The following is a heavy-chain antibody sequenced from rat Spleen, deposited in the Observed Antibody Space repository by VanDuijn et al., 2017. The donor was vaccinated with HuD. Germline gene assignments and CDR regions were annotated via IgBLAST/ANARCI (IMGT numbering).Heavy chain of an antibody. CDR1: GFTFSDYY. J-gene: IGHJ4*01. CDR2: ISLDGGRN. V-gene: IGHV5-29*01. CDR3: TRGYVMDA. Sequence: EVQLVESGGGLVQPGRSLKLSCADSGFTFSDYYMAWVRQAPTKGLGWVATISLDGGRNFYRDSVKGRFTISRDNAKNTLYLQLDSLRSEDTAIYYCTRGYVMDAWGQGASVTVSS.